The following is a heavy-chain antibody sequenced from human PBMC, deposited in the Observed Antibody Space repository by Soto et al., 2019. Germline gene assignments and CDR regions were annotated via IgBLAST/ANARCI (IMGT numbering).Heavy chain of an antibody. CDR1: GFRFSSYG. J-gene: IGHJ4*02. D-gene: IGHD1-26*01. CDR3: AKDLVVGATNDY. CDR2: ISYDGSNK. Sequence: QVQLVESGGGVVQPGRSLRLSCAASGFRFSSYGMHWVRQAPGKGLEWVAVISYDGSNKFYADSVKGRFTISRDNSKNMLYLQMNSLRAEDTAVYYCAKDLVVGATNDYWGQGTLVTVSS. V-gene: IGHV3-30*18.